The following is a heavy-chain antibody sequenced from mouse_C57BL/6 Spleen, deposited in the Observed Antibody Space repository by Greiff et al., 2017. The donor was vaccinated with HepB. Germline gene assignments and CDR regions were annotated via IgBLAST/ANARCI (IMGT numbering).Heavy chain of an antibody. CDR2: IDPSDSYT. J-gene: IGHJ1*03. V-gene: IGHV1-50*01. CDR1: GYTFTSYW. CDR3: ARWGGSSLYWYFDV. Sequence: VQLQQSGAELVKPGASVKLSCKASGYTFTSYWMQWVKQRPGQGLEWIGEIDPSDSYTNYNQKFKGKATLTVDTSSSTAYMQLSSLTSEDSAVYYCARWGGSSLYWYFDVWGTGTTVTVSS. D-gene: IGHD1-1*01.